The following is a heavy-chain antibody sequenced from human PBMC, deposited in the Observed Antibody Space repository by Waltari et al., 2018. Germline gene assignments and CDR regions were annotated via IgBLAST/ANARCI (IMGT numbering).Heavy chain of an antibody. CDR3: ARAREITIFGVVINSDAFDI. CDR2: ISSSSSTI. D-gene: IGHD3-3*01. J-gene: IGHJ3*02. Sequence: EVQLVESGGGLVQPGGSLRLSCAASGFTFSSYSMNWVRKAPGKGLEWVSYISSSSSTIYYADSVKGRFTISRDNAKNSLYLQMNSLRAEDTAVYYCARAREITIFGVVINSDAFDIWGQGTMVTVSS. CDR1: GFTFSSYS. V-gene: IGHV3-48*01.